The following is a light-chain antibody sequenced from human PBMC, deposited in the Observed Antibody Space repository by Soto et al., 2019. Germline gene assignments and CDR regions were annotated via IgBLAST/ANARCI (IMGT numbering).Light chain of an antibody. J-gene: IGKJ4*01. Sequence: EIVLTQSPATLSLSPGERATLSCRASQSVSSYLAWYQQQPGQAPRLLIYDASNRATGIPARFSGSGSGTDFTLSISSLEPDDFAVYFCQKRNKWHLTFGGGTKVEIK. CDR1: QSVSSY. V-gene: IGKV3-11*01. CDR2: DAS. CDR3: QKRNKWHLT.